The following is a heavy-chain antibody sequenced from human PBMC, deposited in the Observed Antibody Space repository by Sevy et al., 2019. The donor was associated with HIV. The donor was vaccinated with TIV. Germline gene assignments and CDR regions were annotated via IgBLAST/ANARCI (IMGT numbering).Heavy chain of an antibody. V-gene: IGHV3-30*04. J-gene: IGHJ6*02. CDR3: ARDRVYCSSTSCYNYYYYGMDV. CDR2: ISYDGSNK. Sequence: GGSLRLSCAASGFTFSSYAMHWVRQAPGKGLEWVAVISYDGSNKYYADSVKGRFTISRDNSKNTLYLQMNSLRAGDTAVYYCARDRVYCSSTSCYNYYYYGMDVWGQGTTVTVSS. D-gene: IGHD2-2*02. CDR1: GFTFSSYA.